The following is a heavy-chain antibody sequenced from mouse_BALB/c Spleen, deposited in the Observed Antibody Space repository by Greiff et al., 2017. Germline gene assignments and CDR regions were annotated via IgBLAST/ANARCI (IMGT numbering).Heavy chain of an antibody. CDR3: ARDQGIYYGNYFAY. D-gene: IGHD2-1*01. Sequence: VKLVESGPGLVAPSQSLSITCTVSGFSLTSYGVHWVRQPPGKGLEWLGVIWAGGSTNYNSALMSRLSISKDNSKSQVFLKMNSLQTDDTAMYYCARDQGIYYGNYFAYWGQGTLVTVSA. V-gene: IGHV2-9*02. J-gene: IGHJ3*01. CDR1: GFSLTSYG. CDR2: IWAGGST.